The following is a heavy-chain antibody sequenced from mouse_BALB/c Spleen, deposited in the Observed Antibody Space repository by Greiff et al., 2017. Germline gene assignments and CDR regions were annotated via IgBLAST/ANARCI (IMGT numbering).Heavy chain of an antibody. CDR2: ISSCSSTT. CDR1: GFTFSSFG. CDR3: ERDGKVRRREAMDY. V-gene: IGHV5-17*02. J-gene: IGHJ4*01. Sequence: EVKLVESGAGLVQPEGSRKLSCAASGFTFSSFGMHWVRQAPEKGLEWVAYISSCSSTTYYADTVKGRFTISRDNPKNTLFLQMTSLRSEDAAMYYCERDGKVRRREAMDYWGQGTSVTVSS.